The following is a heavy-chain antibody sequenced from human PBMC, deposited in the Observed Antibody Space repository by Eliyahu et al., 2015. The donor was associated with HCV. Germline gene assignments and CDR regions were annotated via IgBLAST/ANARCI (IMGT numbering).Heavy chain of an antibody. Sequence: QVQLEESGPGLVKPSETLSLTCTVXGXSITTXYWXWXXXPAGKXLXWIGRVYDSGSPTYNPSLMGRVTMSVDRSKNQISLTLTSVTAADTAIYYCARDRLYFDWSIFDYWGQGSLVTVSA. CDR1: GXSITTXY. J-gene: IGHJ4*02. V-gene: IGHV4-4*07. CDR2: VYDSGSP. D-gene: IGHD3-9*01. CDR3: ARDRLYFDWSIFDY.